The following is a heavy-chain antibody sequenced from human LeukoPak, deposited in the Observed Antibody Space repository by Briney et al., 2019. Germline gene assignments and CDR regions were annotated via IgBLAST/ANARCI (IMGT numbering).Heavy chain of an antibody. Sequence: PSETLSLTCNFSSDSMTFFWSWIRQPAGKGLEWIGRIYSSGSAHYNPSLKSRVTMSVDTSKNQFSLNLSSVTAADTAVYYCARESMCDYGDGNYFFYYLDVWGQGTTVTVSS. CDR3: ARESMCDYGDGNYFFYYLDV. V-gene: IGHV4-4*07. J-gene: IGHJ6*03. CDR2: IYSSGSA. D-gene: IGHD4-17*01. CDR1: SDSMTFF.